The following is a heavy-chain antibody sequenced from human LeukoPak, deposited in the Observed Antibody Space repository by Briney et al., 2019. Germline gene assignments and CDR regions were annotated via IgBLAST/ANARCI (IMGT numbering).Heavy chain of an antibody. Sequence: AETLSLTCTVSGGSISSSSYYWGWIRQPPGKWPEWIGSIYYSGSTYYNPSLKSRVTISVDTSKNQFSLKLSSVTAADTAVYYCARRAARVDYYYMDVWGKGTTVTVSS. J-gene: IGHJ6*03. CDR3: ARRAARVDYYYMDV. CDR2: IYYSGST. D-gene: IGHD6-6*01. CDR1: GGSISSSSYY. V-gene: IGHV4-39*01.